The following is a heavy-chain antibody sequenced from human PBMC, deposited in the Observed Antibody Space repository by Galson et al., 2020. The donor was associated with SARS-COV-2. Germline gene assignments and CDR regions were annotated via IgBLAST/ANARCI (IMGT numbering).Heavy chain of an antibody. CDR1: GDSVSSNSVA. CDR2: RENWEQCEN. J-gene: IGHJ4*02. CDR3: ARGTEGRGVIDFFDY. V-gene: IGHV6-1*01. Sequence: SQTLSLTCAISGDSVSSNSVAWNWIRRSPSRGIEWLGMRENWEQCENEYAISVKSRITINPDTSKNQFSLHLNSVTSEDTAVYYCARGTEGRGVIDFFDYWGRGTLVTVSS. D-gene: IGHD3-16*02.